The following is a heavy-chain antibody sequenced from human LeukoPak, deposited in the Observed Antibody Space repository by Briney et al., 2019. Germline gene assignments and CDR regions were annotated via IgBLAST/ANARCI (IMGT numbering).Heavy chain of an antibody. D-gene: IGHD1-1*01. J-gene: IGHJ4*02. V-gene: IGHV3-9*01. CDR3: AKEGRYTGFFDY. CDR2: ISWNSGSI. CDR1: GFTFDDYA. Sequence: PGRSLRLSCAASGFTFDDYAMHWVRRAPGKGLEWVSGISWNSGSIGYADSVKGRFTISRDNAKNSLYLQMNSLRAEDTALYYCAKEGRYTGFFDYWGQGTLVTVSS.